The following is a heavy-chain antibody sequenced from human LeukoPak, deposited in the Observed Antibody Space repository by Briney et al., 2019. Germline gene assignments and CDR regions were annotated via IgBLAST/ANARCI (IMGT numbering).Heavy chain of an antibody. CDR1: GYSISNGYY. Sequence: SETLSLTCTVSGYSISNGYYWGWIRPPPGKGLEWIGNIYQSGSTYYNSSLKSRVTISVDTSKNHFSLKLSSVTAADTAVYYCARVSTSTGFDPWGQGTLVTVSS. CDR2: IYQSGST. CDR3: ARVSTSTGFDP. J-gene: IGHJ5*02. V-gene: IGHV4-38-2*02.